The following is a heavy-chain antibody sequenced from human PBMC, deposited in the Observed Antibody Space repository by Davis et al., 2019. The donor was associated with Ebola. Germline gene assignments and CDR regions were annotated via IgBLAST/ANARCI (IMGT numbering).Heavy chain of an antibody. CDR2: ISYDGSNK. CDR1: GFTFSSYA. V-gene: IGHV3-30*04. D-gene: IGHD1-14*01. J-gene: IGHJ2*01. CDR3: ARDLPGGDWYFDL. Sequence: PGGSLRLSCAASGFTFSSYAMHWVRQAPGKGLEWMAVISYDGSNKYYADSVKGRFTISRDNSKNTLYLQMSSLRAEDTAVYYCARDLPGGDWYFDLWGRGTLVTVSS.